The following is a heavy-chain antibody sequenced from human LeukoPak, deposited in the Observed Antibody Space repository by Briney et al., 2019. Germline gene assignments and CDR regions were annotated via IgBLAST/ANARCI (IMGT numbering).Heavy chain of an antibody. Sequence: SGGSLRLSCAAPGFTFSSYAMSWVRQAPGKGLEWVSAISGSGGSTYYADSVKGRFTISRDNSKNTLYLQMNSLRAEDTAVYYCAKVGPWEGAFDYWGQGTLVTVSS. V-gene: IGHV3-23*01. J-gene: IGHJ4*02. CDR2: ISGSGGST. D-gene: IGHD1-26*01. CDR1: GFTFSSYA. CDR3: AKVGPWEGAFDY.